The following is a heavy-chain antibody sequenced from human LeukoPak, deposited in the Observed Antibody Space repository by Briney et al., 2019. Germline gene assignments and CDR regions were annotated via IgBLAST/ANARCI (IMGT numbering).Heavy chain of an antibody. J-gene: IGHJ4*02. V-gene: IGHV3-66*01. D-gene: IGHD2-15*01. CDR3: ARDPLGGIYCSGGSCSEPFDY. CDR2: IYSGGST. CDR1: GFTVSSNY. Sequence: GGSLRLSCAASGFTVSSNYMSWVRQAPGKGLEWVSVIYSGGSTYYADSVKGRFTISRDNSKNTLYLQMNSLRAEDTAVYYCARDPLGGIYCSGGSCSEPFDYWGQGTLVTVSS.